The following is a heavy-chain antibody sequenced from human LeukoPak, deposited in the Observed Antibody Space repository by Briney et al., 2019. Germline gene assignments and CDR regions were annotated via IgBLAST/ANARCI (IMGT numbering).Heavy chain of an antibody. CDR3: ARRAYSSGYYYFDY. CDR2: IYYSGST. J-gene: IGHJ4*02. V-gene: IGHV4-59*08. CDR1: GGSISSYY. Sequence: SETLSLTCTVSGGSISSYYWSWIRQPPGEGLEWIGYIYYSGSTNYNPSLKGRVTMSVDTSKNQFSLKLSSVTAADTAVYYCARRAYSSGYYYFDYWGQGTLVTVSS. D-gene: IGHD3-22*01.